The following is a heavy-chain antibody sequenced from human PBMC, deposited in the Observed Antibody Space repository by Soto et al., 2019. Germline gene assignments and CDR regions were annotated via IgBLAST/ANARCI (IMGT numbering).Heavy chain of an antibody. D-gene: IGHD1-1*01. CDR3: ARGRYGDY. J-gene: IGHJ4*02. CDR1: GYAFTTYG. CDR2: ISAHNGNT. V-gene: IGHV1-18*01. Sequence: QVHLVQSGGEVKRPGASVKVSGKGSGYAFTTYGITWVRQAPGQGLEWMGWISAHNGNTNYAQKLQGRVTVTRDTSTSTAYMELRSRRSDDTAVYYCARGRYGDYWGQGALVTVSS.